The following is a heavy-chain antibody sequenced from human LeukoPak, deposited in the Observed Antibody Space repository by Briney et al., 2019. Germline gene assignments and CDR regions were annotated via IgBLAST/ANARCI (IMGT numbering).Heavy chain of an antibody. J-gene: IGHJ5*01. CDR2: ISSSSSTI. V-gene: IGHV3-48*01. CDR3: AREDVSYYDS. CDR1: GFTFSSYS. D-gene: IGHD2-8*01. Sequence: GGSLRLSCAASGFTFSSYSMNWVRQAPGKGLEWVSYISSSSSTIYYADSVKGRFTISRDNAKNSLYLQMNSLRAKDTALYYCAREDVSYYDSWGQGTLVTVSS.